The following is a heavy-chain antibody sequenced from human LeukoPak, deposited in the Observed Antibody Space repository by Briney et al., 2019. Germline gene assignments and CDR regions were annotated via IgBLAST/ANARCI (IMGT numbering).Heavy chain of an antibody. J-gene: IGHJ2*01. CDR2: IYDSGTT. CDR1: GGSISSGGYY. D-gene: IGHD1-1*01. V-gene: IGHV4-31*03. Sequence: SQTLSLTCIVSGGSISSGGYYWSWIRQHPGKGLEWIGYIYDSGTTYYNPSLKSRVSISVDTSKNQFSLKLSSVTAADTAVYYCARAVGVGRGTYFDLWGRGTLVTVSS. CDR3: ARAVGVGRGTYFDL.